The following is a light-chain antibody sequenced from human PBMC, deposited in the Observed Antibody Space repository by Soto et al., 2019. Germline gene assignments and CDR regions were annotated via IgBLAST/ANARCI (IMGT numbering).Light chain of an antibody. Sequence: DIVMTQSPLSLPVTPGEPASISCRSSQNLLHSNVYNYLDWYLQKQGQSPQLLIFLGSNRASGVPDRFSGSGSGTDFTLKISRVEAEDVGVYYCMQSLQTPLTFGGGTKVESK. CDR3: MQSLQTPLT. J-gene: IGKJ4*01. CDR1: QNLLHSNVYNY. V-gene: IGKV2-28*01. CDR2: LGS.